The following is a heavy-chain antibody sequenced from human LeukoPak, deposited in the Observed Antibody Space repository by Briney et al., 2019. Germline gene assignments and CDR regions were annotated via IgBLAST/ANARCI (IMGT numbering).Heavy chain of an antibody. J-gene: IGHJ4*02. D-gene: IGHD3-3*01. CDR2: ISGSGGST. CDR1: GFTFSSYA. Sequence: GGSLRLSCAASGFTFSSYAMSWVRQAPGKGLEWVSAISGSGGSTYYADSVKGRFTISRNNSKNTLYLQMNSLRAEDTAVYYCAKFSVAFVVLRFLEWLFDYWGQGTLVTVSS. CDR3: AKFSVAFVVLRFLEWLFDY. V-gene: IGHV3-23*01.